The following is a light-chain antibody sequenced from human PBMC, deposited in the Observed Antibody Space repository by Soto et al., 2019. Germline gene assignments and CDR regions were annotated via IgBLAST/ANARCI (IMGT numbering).Light chain of an antibody. J-gene: IGKJ1*01. CDR1: QSVDRW. CDR2: GAS. CDR3: QQYHTYWT. Sequence: DIQMTQSPSALSASVGDTISISCRASQSVDRWLAWYQQKPGKAPQVLIHGASNLEGGVSSRFSGSGSGTEFALTISSLQPDDFVTYYCQQYHTYWTFGQGTKGGYQ. V-gene: IGKV1-5*01.